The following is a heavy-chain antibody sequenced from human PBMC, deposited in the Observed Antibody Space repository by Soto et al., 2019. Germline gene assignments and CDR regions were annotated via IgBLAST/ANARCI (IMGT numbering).Heavy chain of an antibody. V-gene: IGHV1-69*13. J-gene: IGHJ6*02. Sequence: AASVKVSCKASGGTFSSYAISWVRQAPGQGLEWMGGIIPIFGTANYAQKFQGRVTITADESTSTAYMELSSLRSEDTAVYYCARDRGGSGSYRFGYYYGMDVWGQGTTVTVSS. D-gene: IGHD1-26*01. CDR1: GGTFSSYA. CDR3: ARDRGGSGSYRFGYYYGMDV. CDR2: IIPIFGTA.